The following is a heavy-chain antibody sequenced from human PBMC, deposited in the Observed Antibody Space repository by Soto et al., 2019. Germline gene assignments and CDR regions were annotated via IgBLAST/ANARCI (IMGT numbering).Heavy chain of an antibody. Sequence: SETLSLTCTVSGGSISPYYWAWIRQSPGKGLEWIGYIYYSGTTSYNPSLKSRVTLSLETSKNQFSLKLSSVTAADTAVYYCARRKISYYFDYWGQGTLVTVSS. V-gene: IGHV4-59*08. CDR2: IYYSGTT. CDR1: GGSISPYY. J-gene: IGHJ4*02. CDR3: ARRKISYYFDY.